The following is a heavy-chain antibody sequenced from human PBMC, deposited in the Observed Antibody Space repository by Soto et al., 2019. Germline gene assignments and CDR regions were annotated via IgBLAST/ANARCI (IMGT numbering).Heavy chain of an antibody. D-gene: IGHD6-6*01. CDR2: ISAYNGNT. Sequence: QVQLVQSGTEVKKPGASVKVSCKASGYTFTSYGISWVRQAPGQGLEWMGWISAYNGNTNYAQKLQGRVTMTTDTSTSTAYMELRSLRSDDTAVYYCAREGIAARPEYYYGMDVWGQGTTVTVSS. J-gene: IGHJ6*02. V-gene: IGHV1-18*01. CDR1: GYTFTSYG. CDR3: AREGIAARPEYYYGMDV.